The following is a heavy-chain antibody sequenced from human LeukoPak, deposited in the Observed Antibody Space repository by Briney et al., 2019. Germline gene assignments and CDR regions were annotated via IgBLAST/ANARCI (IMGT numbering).Heavy chain of an antibody. V-gene: IGHV3-21*01. CDR1: GFTFSSYS. CDR3: ARGAFNSGRRFDY. CDR2: ISSSSSYI. Sequence: PGGSLRLSCAASGFTFSSYSMNWVRQAPGKGLEWVSSISSSSSYIYYADSVKGRFTISRDNAKNSLYLQMNSLRAEDTAVYYCARGAFNSGRRFDYWGQGTLVTVSS. D-gene: IGHD1-26*01. J-gene: IGHJ4*02.